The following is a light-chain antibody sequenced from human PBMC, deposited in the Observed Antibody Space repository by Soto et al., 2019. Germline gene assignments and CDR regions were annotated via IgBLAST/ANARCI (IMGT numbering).Light chain of an antibody. CDR3: QQYNNWPLT. Sequence: EIVMTQSPATLSVSPGERATLSCRASQSVSSNLAWYQQKPGQAHRLLIYGASTRATGIPARFSGSGSGTEFTRTISSLQSEDFAVYYCQQYNNWPLTFGQGTKVEIK. CDR1: QSVSSN. J-gene: IGKJ1*01. CDR2: GAS. V-gene: IGKV3-15*01.